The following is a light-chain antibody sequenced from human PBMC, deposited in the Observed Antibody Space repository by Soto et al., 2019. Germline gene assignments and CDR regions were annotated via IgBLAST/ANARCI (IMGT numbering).Light chain of an antibody. CDR2: GAS. CDR3: QQYGTSGT. Sequence: VFAQCPGTLSLSAGGRASLSCRASQTVRNNYLAWYKQKPGQAPRLLIYGASNRATGIPDRLSGSGSGTEFTLTISRLPPEDFAVYYCQQYGTSGTFGHGTQVDIK. J-gene: IGKJ1*01. CDR1: QTVRNNY. V-gene: IGKV3-20*01.